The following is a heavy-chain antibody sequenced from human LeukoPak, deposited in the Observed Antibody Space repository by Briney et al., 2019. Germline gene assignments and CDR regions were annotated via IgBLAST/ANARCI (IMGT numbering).Heavy chain of an antibody. CDR2: ITESGGAT. CDR3: TKDWSASY. V-gene: IGHV3-23*01. Sequence: PGGSLRLSCAASGFTFNKFAMTRVRQAPGKGLQWVSAITESGGATYYADSVKGRFTVSRDNSKNMLYLQMNSLRAEDTAVYYCTKDWSASYWGQGTLDTVSS. J-gene: IGHJ4*02. CDR1: GFTFNKFA.